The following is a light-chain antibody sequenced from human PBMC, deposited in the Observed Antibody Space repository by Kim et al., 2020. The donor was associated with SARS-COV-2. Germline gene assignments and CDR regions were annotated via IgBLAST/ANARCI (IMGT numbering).Light chain of an antibody. CDR1: NIGFKS. V-gene: IGLV3-21*04. CDR3: QVWDNSRDVVV. Sequence: HGKTAKIAWGANNIGFKSVHWYQQRPGRATVPVIFYSNDRPSGIPDRFSGSSSGNTATLTISRVEVGDEADYYCQVWDNSRDVVVFGGGTKLTVL. CDR2: YSN. J-gene: IGLJ2*01.